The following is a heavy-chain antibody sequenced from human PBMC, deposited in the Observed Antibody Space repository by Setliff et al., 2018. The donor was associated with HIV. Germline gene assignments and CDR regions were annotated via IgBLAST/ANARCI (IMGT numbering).Heavy chain of an antibody. D-gene: IGHD3-10*01. V-gene: IGHV4-59*01. J-gene: IGHJ6*02. CDR2: IYYSGST. CDR1: GGSISSYY. CDR3: ARGRLGFGEFSNYYGMDV. Sequence: PSETLSLTCTVSGGSISSYYWSWIRQPPGKGLEWIGYIYYSGSTNYNPSLKSRVTISVDTSKNQFSLKLSSVTAADTAVYYCARGRLGFGEFSNYYGMDVWGQGTTVTVSS.